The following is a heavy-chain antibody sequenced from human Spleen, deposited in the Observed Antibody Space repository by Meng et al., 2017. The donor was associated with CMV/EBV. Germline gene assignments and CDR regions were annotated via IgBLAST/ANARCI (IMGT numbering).Heavy chain of an antibody. D-gene: IGHD3-22*01. J-gene: IGHJ5*02. CDR1: RFTFSSYW. CDR2: IKQDGSEK. CDR3: ARDSAGYYDSSGDGLYNWFDP. V-gene: IGHV3-7*01. Sequence: GGSLRLSCAASRFTFSSYWMTWVRQAPGKGLEWVANIKQDGSEKYYVDSVKGRFTISRDNAKNSLYLQMNSLRAEDTTVYYCARDSAGYYDSSGDGLYNWFDPWGQGTLVTVSS.